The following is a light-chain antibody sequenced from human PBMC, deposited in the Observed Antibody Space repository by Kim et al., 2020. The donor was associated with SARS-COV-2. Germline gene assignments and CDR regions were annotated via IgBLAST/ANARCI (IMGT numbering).Light chain of an antibody. J-gene: IGKJ1*01. CDR1: QSISSW. V-gene: IGKV1-5*03. CDR2: RAS. CDR3: QQYSTLWT. Sequence: SASVGDRVTITWRASQSISSWLAWYQQRPGKAPKVLKYRASSLESGCPSRFSGSGSGTEFTLTISSLQPDDFATYYCQQYSTLWTFGQGTKVDIK.